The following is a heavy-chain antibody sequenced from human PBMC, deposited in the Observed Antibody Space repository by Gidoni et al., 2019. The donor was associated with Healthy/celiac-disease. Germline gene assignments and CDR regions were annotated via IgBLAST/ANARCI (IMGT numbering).Heavy chain of an antibody. CDR2: IGTAGDT. CDR3: ARQATIAAAGLDY. J-gene: IGHJ4*02. CDR1: GFTFSSYD. Sequence: EVQLVESGGGLVQPGGSLRLSCAASGFTFSSYDMHWVRQATGKGLEWVSAIGTAGDTYYPGSVKGRFTISRENAKNSLYLQMNSLRAGDTAVYYCARQATIAAAGLDYWGQGTLVTVSS. D-gene: IGHD6-13*01. V-gene: IGHV3-13*01.